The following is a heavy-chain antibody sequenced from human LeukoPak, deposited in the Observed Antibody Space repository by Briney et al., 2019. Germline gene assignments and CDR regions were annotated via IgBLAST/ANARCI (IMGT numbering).Heavy chain of an antibody. V-gene: IGHV4-38-2*01. CDR3: AKVGAYGDYARHDY. D-gene: IGHD4-17*01. CDR2: IYHSGET. Sequence: PSETLSLTCAVSGYSISTGYYRGWIRPPPGKGLEWIGNIYHSGETYYNPSLKSRVTLSADASKNQFSLKLSSVTAADTAVYYCAKVGAYGDYARHDYWGQGTLVTVSS. J-gene: IGHJ4*02. CDR1: GYSISTGYY.